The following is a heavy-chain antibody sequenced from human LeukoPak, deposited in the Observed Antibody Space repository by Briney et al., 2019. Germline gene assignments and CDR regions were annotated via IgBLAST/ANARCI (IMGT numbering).Heavy chain of an antibody. CDR1: GGSISSSNW. D-gene: IGHD5-18*01. Sequence: SETLSLTCAVSGGSISSSNWWSWVRQPPGKGLEWIGYIYYSGSTYYNPSLKSRVTISVDTSKNQFSLKLSSVTAADTAVYYCARAPNSIQHGFDYWGQGTLVTVSS. CDR2: IYYSGST. V-gene: IGHV4-4*02. CDR3: ARAPNSIQHGFDY. J-gene: IGHJ4*02.